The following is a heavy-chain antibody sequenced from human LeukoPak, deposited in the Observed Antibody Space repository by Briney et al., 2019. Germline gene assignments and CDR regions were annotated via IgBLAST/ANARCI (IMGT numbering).Heavy chain of an antibody. D-gene: IGHD6-13*01. CDR3: ARQKTSDSSSWYMDY. Sequence: SVKVSCKASGGTFSSYAISWVRQAPGQGLEWMGGIIPILGIANYAQKFQGRVTITADKSTSTAYMELSSLRSEDTAVYYCARQKTSDSSSWYMDYWGQGTLVTVSS. CDR1: GGTFSSYA. CDR2: IIPILGIA. J-gene: IGHJ4*02. V-gene: IGHV1-69*10.